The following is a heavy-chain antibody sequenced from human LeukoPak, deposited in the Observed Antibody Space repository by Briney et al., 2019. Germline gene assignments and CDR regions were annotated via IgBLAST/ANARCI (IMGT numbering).Heavy chain of an antibody. CDR1: GYTFTSYY. D-gene: IGHD5-18*01. J-gene: IGHJ3*02. V-gene: IGHV1-46*01. Sequence: ASVKVSCKASGYTFTSYYMHWVRQAPGQGLEWMGIINPSGGSTSYAQKFQGRVTMTRDMSTSTVYMELSSLRSEDAAVYYCARVFIRAAMTKGLDAFDIWGQGTMVTVSS. CDR3: ARVFIRAAMTKGLDAFDI. CDR2: INPSGGST.